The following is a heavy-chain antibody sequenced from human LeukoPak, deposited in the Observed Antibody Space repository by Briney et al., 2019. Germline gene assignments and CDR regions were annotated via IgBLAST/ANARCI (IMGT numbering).Heavy chain of an antibody. CDR1: GFTFTTYA. J-gene: IGHJ5*02. CDR3: AKDQSIAATGTGNWFDP. V-gene: IGHV3-23*01. D-gene: IGHD6-13*01. CDR2: ISGSGGST. Sequence: GESLRLSCAASGFTFTTYAMNWVRQAPGKGLEWVSGISGSGGSTYYADSVKGRFPISRDNSKNTLYLQMNSLRADDTAVYYCAKDQSIAATGTGNWFDPWGQGTLVTVSS.